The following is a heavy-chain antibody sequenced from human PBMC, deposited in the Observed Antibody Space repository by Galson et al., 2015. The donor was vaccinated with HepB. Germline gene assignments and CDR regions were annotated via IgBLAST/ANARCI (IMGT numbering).Heavy chain of an antibody. D-gene: IGHD7-27*01. CDR1: GFTFGDYA. CDR2: IRGKVYGGTK. J-gene: IGHJ3*02. V-gene: IGHV3-49*03. Sequence: SLRLSCAASGFTFGDYAMSWFRQAPGKGLEWVSLIRGKVYGGTKEYAASVKGRFTISRDDYKSIAYLQMNSLKTEDTAVYYCTSSLTRTGDWGDGHAFDNCCQG. CDR3: TSSLTRTGDWGDGHAFDN.